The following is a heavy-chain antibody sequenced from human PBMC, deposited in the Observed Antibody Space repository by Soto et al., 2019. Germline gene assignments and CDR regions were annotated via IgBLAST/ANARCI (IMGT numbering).Heavy chain of an antibody. CDR1: GGSISSGGYY. Sequence: PSETLSLTCTVSGGSISSGGYYWSWIRQHPGKGLEWIGYIYYSGSTYYNPSLKSRVTISVDTSKNQFSLKLSSVTAADTAVYYCARDSIAVAGNFDYWGQGTLVTVSS. D-gene: IGHD6-19*01. CDR2: IYYSGST. V-gene: IGHV4-31*03. J-gene: IGHJ4*02. CDR3: ARDSIAVAGNFDY.